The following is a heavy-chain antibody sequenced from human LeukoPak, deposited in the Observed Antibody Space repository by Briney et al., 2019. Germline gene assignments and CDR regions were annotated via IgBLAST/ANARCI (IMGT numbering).Heavy chain of an antibody. CDR3: AKDGYYDFSQGFDY. CDR1: GYTFTSYD. V-gene: IGHV1-8*01. J-gene: IGHJ4*02. Sequence: GASVKVSCKASGYTFTSYDINWVRQATGQGLEWMGWMNPNSGNTGYAQKFQGRVTITRNTSISTAYMELSSLRSEDTAVYYCAKDGYYDFSQGFDYWGQGTLVTVSS. CDR2: MNPNSGNT. D-gene: IGHD3-3*01.